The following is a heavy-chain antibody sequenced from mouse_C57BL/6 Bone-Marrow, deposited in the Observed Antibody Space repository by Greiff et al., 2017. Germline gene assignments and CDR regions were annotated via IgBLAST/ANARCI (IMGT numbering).Heavy chain of an antibody. J-gene: IGHJ4*01. Sequence: VQLQQPGAELVKPGASVKMSCKASGYTFTSYWITWVKQRPGQGLEWIGDIYPSHGGTTYNEKFKSKATLTVDKSSRTAYMQLSSLTSEDSAVYYCARGIFISYYYCYAKDDWGQGTAVTVSS. CDR2: IYPSHGGT. D-gene: IGHD2-4*01. CDR3: ARGIFISYYYCYAKDD. V-gene: IGHV1-55*01. CDR1: GYTFTSYW.